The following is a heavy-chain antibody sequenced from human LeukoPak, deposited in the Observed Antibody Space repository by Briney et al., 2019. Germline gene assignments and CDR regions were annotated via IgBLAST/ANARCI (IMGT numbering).Heavy chain of an antibody. J-gene: IGHJ3*02. Sequence: GRSLRPSSAAAGFSVTSNYIGWVRQAARRGLEWAAVIYGVGSTYYSRSVKGRFTISIDNSKDTLYVEMNSLTAEATAVYSCARDRRGYSYLVSGAFDIWGQGTMVTVSS. CDR1: GFSVTSNY. CDR3: ARDRRGYSYLVSGAFDI. V-gene: IGHV3-53*01. D-gene: IGHD5-18*01. CDR2: IYGVGST.